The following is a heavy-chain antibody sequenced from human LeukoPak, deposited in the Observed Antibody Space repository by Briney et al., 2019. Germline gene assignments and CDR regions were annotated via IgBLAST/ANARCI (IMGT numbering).Heavy chain of an antibody. V-gene: IGHV4-34*01. Sequence: SETLSLTCAVYGGSFSGYYWSWIRQPPGKGLEWIGEINHSGSTNYNPSLKRRVTISVDTSKNQFSLKLSSVTAADTAVYCCAIHIVVVPAAKKKNWFDPWGQGTLVTVSS. J-gene: IGHJ5*02. D-gene: IGHD2-2*01. CDR2: INHSGST. CDR3: AIHIVVVPAAKKKNWFDP. CDR1: GGSFSGYY.